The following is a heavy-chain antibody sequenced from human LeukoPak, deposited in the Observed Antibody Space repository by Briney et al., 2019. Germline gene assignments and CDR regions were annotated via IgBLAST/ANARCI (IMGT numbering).Heavy chain of an antibody. D-gene: IGHD2-2*01. CDR1: GGSLSNYC. Sequence: SETLSLTCTVSGGSLSNYCWSWIRQPPGKGLEWIGYIFYNGNTNYKSSLKSRVTISLDTSKNQFSLRLSSVTAADTAVYYCAKVGPYCSSTSCPSFDYWGQGTLVTVSS. V-gene: IGHV4-59*08. CDR3: AKVGPYCSSTSCPSFDY. CDR2: IFYNGNT. J-gene: IGHJ4*02.